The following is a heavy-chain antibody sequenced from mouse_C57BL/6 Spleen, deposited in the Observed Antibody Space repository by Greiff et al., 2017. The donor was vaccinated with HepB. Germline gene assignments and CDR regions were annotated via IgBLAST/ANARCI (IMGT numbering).Heavy chain of an antibody. J-gene: IGHJ3*01. V-gene: IGHV5-17*01. CDR2: ISSGSSTT. D-gene: IGHD4-1*01. CDR1: GFTFSDYG. CDR3: PLYWDGAWFAY. Sequence: EVKLVESGGGLVKPGGSLKLSCAASGFTFSDYGMHWVRQAPEKGLEWVAYISSGSSTTYYADTVKGRFTISRDNAKNTLFLQMTSLGSEDTAMYYCPLYWDGAWFAYWGQGTLVTVSA.